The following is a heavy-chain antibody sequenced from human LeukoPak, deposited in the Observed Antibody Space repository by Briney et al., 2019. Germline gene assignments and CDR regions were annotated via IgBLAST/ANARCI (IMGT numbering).Heavy chain of an antibody. CDR3: ARGVAARHWFDP. J-gene: IGHJ5*02. Sequence: PGGSLRLSCAASGFTFSSYSMNWVRQAPGKGLEWVSSISSSSSYIYYADSVKGRFTISRDNAKNSLYLQMNSLRAEDTAVYYCARGVAARHWFDPWGQGTLVIVSS. D-gene: IGHD6-6*01. CDR1: GFTFSSYS. CDR2: ISSSSSYI. V-gene: IGHV3-21*01.